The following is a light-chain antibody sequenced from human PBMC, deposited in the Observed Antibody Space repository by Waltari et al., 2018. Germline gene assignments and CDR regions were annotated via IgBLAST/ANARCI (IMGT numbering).Light chain of an antibody. Sequence: QSALTQPASVSGSPGQSITISCPGTSSDVGVHNYVYWYQQYPGKAPKLLIYAVTKRPSGVSSRFSGSRSGNTASLTISGLQPEDEADYYCCSHTFDSTWVFGGGTKLTVL. CDR3: CSHTFDSTWV. J-gene: IGLJ3*02. CDR1: SSDVGVHNY. CDR2: AVT. V-gene: IGLV2-14*03.